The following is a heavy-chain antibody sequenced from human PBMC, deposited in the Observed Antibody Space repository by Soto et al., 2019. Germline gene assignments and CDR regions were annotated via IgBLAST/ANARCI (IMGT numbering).Heavy chain of an antibody. Sequence: SETLSLTCTVSGGSITNYYWSWIWQPAGKGLEWIGRIYTKERTNYNLSFRNRVTMSVDTSKNQFSLKLDAVTAADTAVYYCARDDYKDGGNNWFDPWGQGTLVTVSS. J-gene: IGHJ5*02. CDR3: ARDDYKDGGNNWFDP. D-gene: IGHD3-16*01. V-gene: IGHV4-4*07. CDR1: GGSITNYY. CDR2: IYTKERT.